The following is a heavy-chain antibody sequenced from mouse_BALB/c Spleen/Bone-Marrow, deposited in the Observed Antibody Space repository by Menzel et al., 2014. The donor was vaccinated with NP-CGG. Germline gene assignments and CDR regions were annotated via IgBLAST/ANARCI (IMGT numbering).Heavy chain of an antibody. CDR3: ATDIDYDSDEAGTMDY. J-gene: IGHJ4*01. CDR1: GFTFTNYY. V-gene: IGHV7-3*02. CDR2: IRNNAYGDTI. Sequence: EVNVVESGGGLVLPGGSLRLSCSTSGFTFTNYYISWVRQPPGKALEWLGFIRNNAYGDTIEYSPSVKGRFTISRDNSQSILYLQMNTLRAEDSGPYYCATDIDYDSDEAGTMDYWGQGTSVTVSS. D-gene: IGHD2-4*01.